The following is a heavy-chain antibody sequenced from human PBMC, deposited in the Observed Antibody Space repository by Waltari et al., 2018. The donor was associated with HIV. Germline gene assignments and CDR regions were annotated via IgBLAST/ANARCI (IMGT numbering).Heavy chain of an antibody. J-gene: IGHJ5*02. CDR2: IGSLQNFI. Sequence: EVRLLESGGGLVRPGGSLRLSCAASGFRFSGYNMNWVRQGPGKGLEWVASIGSLQNFIHYADSVKGRFTVSRDNAKNSLYLQMNSLTVEDTAVYYCARGPSSGWSWFDPWGQGTLVTVSS. V-gene: IGHV3-21*01. D-gene: IGHD6-19*01. CDR1: GFRFSGYN. CDR3: ARGPSSGWSWFDP.